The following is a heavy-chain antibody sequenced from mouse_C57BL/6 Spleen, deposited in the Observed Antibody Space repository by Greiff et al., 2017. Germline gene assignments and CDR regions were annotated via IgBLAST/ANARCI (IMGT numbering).Heavy chain of an antibody. J-gene: IGHJ2*01. V-gene: IGHV1-64*01. Sequence: VKLQQPGAELVKPGASVKLSCKASGYTFTSYWMHWVKQRPGQGLEWIGMIHPNSGSTNYNEKFKSKATLTVDKSSSTAYMQLSSLTSEDSAVYYCARGGITTVVATDYWGQGTTLTVSS. CDR1: GYTFTSYW. D-gene: IGHD1-1*01. CDR2: IHPNSGST. CDR3: ARGGITTVVATDY.